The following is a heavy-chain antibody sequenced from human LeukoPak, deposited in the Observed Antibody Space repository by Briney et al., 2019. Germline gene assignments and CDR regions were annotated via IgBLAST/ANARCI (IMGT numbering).Heavy chain of an antibody. CDR3: ARYYGGRYDY. CDR1: GFTFSDYW. V-gene: IGHV3-74*01. Sequence: PGGSLRLSCAASGFTFSDYWMHWVRQAPGKGLVWVSRISSDGSRVTYADSVKGRFTISRDNAKNTLYLQMNSLRAEDTAVYYCARYYGGRYDYWGQGTLVTVSS. D-gene: IGHD4-23*01. CDR2: ISSDGSRV. J-gene: IGHJ4*02.